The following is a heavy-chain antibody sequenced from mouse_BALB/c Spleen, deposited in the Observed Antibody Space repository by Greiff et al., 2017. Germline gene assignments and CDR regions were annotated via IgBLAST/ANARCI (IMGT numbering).Heavy chain of an antibody. V-gene: IGHV5-17*02. CDR1: GFTFSSFG. CDR3: ARRGYGNYAYAMDY. Sequence: EVQRVESGGGLVQPGGSRKLSCAASGFTFSSFGMHWVRQAPEKGLEWVAYISSGSSTIYYADTVKGRFTISRDNPKNTLFLQMTGLRSEDTAMYYCARRGYGNYAYAMDYWGQGTSVTVSS. CDR2: ISSGSSTI. D-gene: IGHD2-10*02. J-gene: IGHJ4*01.